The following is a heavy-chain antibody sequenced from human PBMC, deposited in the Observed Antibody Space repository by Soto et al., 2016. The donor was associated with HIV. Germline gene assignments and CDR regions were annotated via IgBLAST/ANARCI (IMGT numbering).Heavy chain of an antibody. CDR3: AREDGYGGYARMDV. CDR2: ISAYDGEP. J-gene: IGHJ6*02. CDR1: GYSFTSYG. V-gene: IGHV1-18*01. Sequence: QVQLVQSGAEVKKPGASVKVSCKTSGYSFTSYGLSWVRQAPGQGLEWMGWISAYDGEPNYVQSLQGRVTMTTDRSTRTAYMELRNLRSDDTAVYYCAREDGYGGYARMDVWGQGTTVTVSS. D-gene: IGHD5-12*01.